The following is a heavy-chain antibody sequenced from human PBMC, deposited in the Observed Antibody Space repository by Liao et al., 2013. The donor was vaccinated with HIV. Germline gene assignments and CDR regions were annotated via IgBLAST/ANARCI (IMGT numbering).Heavy chain of an antibody. CDR1: GGSFRGYY. Sequence: QVQLQQWGAGLLKPSETLSLTCAVYGGSFRGYYWTWIRQPPGKGLEWIGEINQSGSTNDNPSLKSRVTISVDTSKKQFSLKLSSVTAADTAVYYCARGSRRDFWSGYYGIFAFDIWGQGTMVTVSS. D-gene: IGHD3-3*01. CDR3: ARGSRRDFWSGYYGIFAFDI. V-gene: IGHV4-34*01. CDR2: INQSGST. J-gene: IGHJ3*02.